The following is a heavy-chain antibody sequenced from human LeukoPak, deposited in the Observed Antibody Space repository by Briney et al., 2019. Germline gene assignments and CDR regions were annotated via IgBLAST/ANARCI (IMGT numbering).Heavy chain of an antibody. V-gene: IGHV3-23*01. J-gene: IGHJ4*02. CDR1: GYTFSSHG. Sequence: GSLRLSCAASGYTFSSHGMTWVRQAPGKGLEWVSTINGAGDNTNYAETVKGRFTISRDNSKNTVYLQMNSLRAEDTAIYYCAKVTVCYGCYFDYWGRGTLVTVSS. CDR3: AKVTVCYGCYFDY. CDR2: INGAGDNT. D-gene: IGHD3-16*01.